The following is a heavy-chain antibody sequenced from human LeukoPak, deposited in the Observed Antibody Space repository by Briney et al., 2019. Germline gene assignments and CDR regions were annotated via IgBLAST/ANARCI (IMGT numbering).Heavy chain of an antibody. J-gene: IGHJ4*02. D-gene: IGHD2-21*01. CDR3: ITPLPYSAQ. CDR2: IKPKTDGETT. V-gene: IGHV3-15*07. CDR1: RFTFSSYN. Sequence: GGSLRLSCAASRFTFSSYNMNWVRQAPGKGLEWVGRIKPKTDGETTEYAAPVKDRFSISRDDSKSMMYLQMNSLKTEDTAVYYCITPLPYSAQGGQGTLVTVSS.